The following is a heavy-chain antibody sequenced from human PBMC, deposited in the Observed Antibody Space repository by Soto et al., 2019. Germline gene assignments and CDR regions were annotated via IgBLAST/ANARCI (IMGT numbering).Heavy chain of an antibody. Sequence: SETLSLTCTVSGGSITSYYWSWVRQPPGKGLEWIGYIYHSGSTNYNASLKSRITISVDTSKNQFSLKLSSVTAADTAVYYCARDRTFGGVIVIPEYGMDVLGQGTTVTGSS. V-gene: IGHV4-59*12. D-gene: IGHD3-16*02. J-gene: IGHJ6*01. CDR2: IYHSGST. CDR3: ARDRTFGGVIVIPEYGMDV. CDR1: GGSITSYY.